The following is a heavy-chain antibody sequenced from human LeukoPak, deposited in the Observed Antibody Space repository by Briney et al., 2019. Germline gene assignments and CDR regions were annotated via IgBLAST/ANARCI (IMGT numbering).Heavy chain of an antibody. Sequence: SETLSLTCAVSGYSISSGYYWGWIRQPPGKGLEWIGSIYHSGSTYYNPSLKSRVTISVDTSKNQFSLKLSSVTAEDTAVYYCARDRVVVTAIPYYFDYWGQGTLVTVSS. CDR1: GYSISSGYY. V-gene: IGHV4-38-2*02. J-gene: IGHJ4*02. D-gene: IGHD2-21*02. CDR2: IYHSGST. CDR3: ARDRVVVTAIPYYFDY.